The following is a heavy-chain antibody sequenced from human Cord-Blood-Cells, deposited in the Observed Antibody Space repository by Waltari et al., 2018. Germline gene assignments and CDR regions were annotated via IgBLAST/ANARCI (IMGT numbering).Heavy chain of an antibody. Sequence: QVQLQQWGAGLLKHSETLSPTCADYGGDFRGYYWTWIRQPPGKGLEWIGEINHSGSTNYNPSLKSRVTISVDTSKNQFSLKLSSVTAADTAVYYCARPLPGDDAFDIWGQGTMVTVSS. CDR3: ARPLPGDDAFDI. J-gene: IGHJ3*02. D-gene: IGHD7-27*01. V-gene: IGHV4-34*01. CDR1: GGDFRGYY. CDR2: INHSGST.